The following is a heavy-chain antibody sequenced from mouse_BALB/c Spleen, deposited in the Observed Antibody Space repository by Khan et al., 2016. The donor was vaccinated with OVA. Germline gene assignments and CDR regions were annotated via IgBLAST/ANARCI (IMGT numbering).Heavy chain of an antibody. J-gene: IGHJ4*01. CDR1: GYTFTKYG. Sequence: QIQLVQSGPELKKPGETVKISCKASGYTFTKYGMNWVKQAPGKGLKWMGWINTYTGESTYVDDFKGRFAFSLETSASTAYLQINNLKAEDSATYFCARPPYFSYVMDSWGQGTSVPVSS. CDR2: INTYTGES. CDR3: ARPPYFSYVMDS. V-gene: IGHV9-3-1*01.